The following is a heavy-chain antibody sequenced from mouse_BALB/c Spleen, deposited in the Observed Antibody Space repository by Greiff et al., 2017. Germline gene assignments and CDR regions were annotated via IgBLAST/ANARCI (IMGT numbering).Heavy chain of an antibody. Sequence: QVTLKVSGPGILQPSQTLSLTCSFSGFSLSTSGMSVGWIRQPSGKGLEWLAHIWWNDDKYYNPALKSRLTISKDTSNNQVFLKIASVVTADTATYYCARTRQLGDYYAMDYWGQGTSVTVSS. D-gene: IGHD3-2*01. CDR1: GFSLSTSGMS. V-gene: IGHV8-8*01. CDR2: IWWNDDK. J-gene: IGHJ4*01. CDR3: ARTRQLGDYYAMDY.